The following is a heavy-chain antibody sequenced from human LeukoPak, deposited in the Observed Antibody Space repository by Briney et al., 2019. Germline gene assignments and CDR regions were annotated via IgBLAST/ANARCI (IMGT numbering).Heavy chain of an antibody. CDR2: IKTDGSST. CDR1: GFTFSSYW. V-gene: IGHV3-74*01. CDR3: ARDGPAADWDLDY. Sequence: GGSPRLSCAASGFTFSSYWMHWVRQVPGKKLMWVSQIKTDGSSTIYADSVKGRFTVSRDNAKNTLYLQIHSLRVEDTAIYYCARDGPAADWDLDYWGQGTLVTVSS. J-gene: IGHJ4*02. D-gene: IGHD3-9*01.